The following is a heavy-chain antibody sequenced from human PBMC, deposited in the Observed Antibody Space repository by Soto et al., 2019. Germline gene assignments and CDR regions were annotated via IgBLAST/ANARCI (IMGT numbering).Heavy chain of an antibody. Sequence: SVNRARKGSGYTFSSDGVSCRRKNPGQGLEWMGWISAYNGNTNYAQKLQGRVTMTTDTSTSTAYMELRSLRSDDTAVYYCARNGGGYCSGGSCCWVGSYYYGMDVWGQGTTVTVSS. CDR3: ARNGGGYCSGGSCCWVGSYYYGMDV. V-gene: IGHV1-18*01. CDR1: GYTFSSDG. J-gene: IGHJ6*02. D-gene: IGHD2-15*01. CDR2: ISAYNGNT.